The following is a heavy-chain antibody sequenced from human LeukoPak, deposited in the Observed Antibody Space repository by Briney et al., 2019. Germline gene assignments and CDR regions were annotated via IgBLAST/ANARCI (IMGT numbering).Heavy chain of an antibody. J-gene: IGHJ3*02. CDR3: VRHCCSAPSKRTFDI. D-gene: IGHD2-15*01. Sequence: SETLSLTCTVSGGSIWSSDYYWGCIRQSPGKGLEWIGTISDGGSTYYNPSLKSRVIISVDTSKNQFSLKLSSVTAADTAVYYCVRHCCSAPSKRTFDIWGQGTLVTVSS. CDR2: ISDGGST. V-gene: IGHV4-39*01. CDR1: GGSIWSSDYY.